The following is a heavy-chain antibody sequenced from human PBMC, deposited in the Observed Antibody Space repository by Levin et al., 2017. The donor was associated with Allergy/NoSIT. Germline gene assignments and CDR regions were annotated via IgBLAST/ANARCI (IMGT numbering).Heavy chain of an antibody. CDR3: AKDDRSTSPFDY. CDR1: GFTFSTCG. J-gene: IGHJ4*02. D-gene: IGHD5/OR15-5a*01. Sequence: PGGSLRLSCAASGFTFSTCGMHWVRQAPGKGLEWVSLISYDGNSKYYADSVKGRFTISRDNSKNTLYLQMNTLRAEATAVYYCAKDDRSTSPFDYWGQGTLVTVSS. V-gene: IGHV3-30*18. CDR2: ISYDGNSK.